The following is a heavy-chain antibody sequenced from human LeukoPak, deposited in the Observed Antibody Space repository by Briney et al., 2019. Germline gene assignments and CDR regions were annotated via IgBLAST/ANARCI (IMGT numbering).Heavy chain of an antibody. CDR1: GFTFKDHA. J-gene: IGHJ2*01. V-gene: IGHV3-43*02. CDR3: AKDEDDHSLSLSL. D-gene: IGHD1-1*01. Sequence: PGGSLRLSCAASGFTFKDHAMHWVRQAPGKGLEWVSLICGDGGTTHYADSVKGRFTISRDNNKKSLYLQMNSLRTEDTALYYCAKDEDDHSLSLSLWGRGTLVTVSS. CDR2: ICGDGGTT.